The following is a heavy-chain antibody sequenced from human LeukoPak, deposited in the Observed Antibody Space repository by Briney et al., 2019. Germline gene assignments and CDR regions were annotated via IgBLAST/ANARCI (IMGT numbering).Heavy chain of an antibody. Sequence: SESLSLTCTVSGASISSSSYYWGWIRQPPGKGLEWIGSIYYSGSTYYNPSLKSRVTISVDTSKNQFSLKLSSVTAADTAVYYCASLISTTGYYDFWSGYSIYFDYWGQGTLVTVSS. V-gene: IGHV4-39*01. CDR2: IYYSGST. D-gene: IGHD3-3*01. CDR3: ASLISTTGYYDFWSGYSIYFDY. J-gene: IGHJ4*02. CDR1: GASISSSSYY.